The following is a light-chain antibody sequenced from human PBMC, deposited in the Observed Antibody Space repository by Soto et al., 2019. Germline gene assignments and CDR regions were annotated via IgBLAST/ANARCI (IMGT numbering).Light chain of an antibody. CDR1: QSVSSSY. CDR3: QQYGSSPMYT. J-gene: IGKJ2*01. V-gene: IGKV3-20*01. Sequence: EIVLTQSPGTLSLSPGERATLSCRASQSVSSSYLAGYQQKPGQAPRLLIYGASSRATGIPDRFSGSGSGTDFTLTIIILEPEDYAVYYCQQYGSSPMYTFGLGTKLEIK. CDR2: GAS.